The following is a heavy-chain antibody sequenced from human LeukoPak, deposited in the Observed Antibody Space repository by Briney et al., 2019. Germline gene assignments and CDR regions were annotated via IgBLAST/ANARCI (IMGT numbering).Heavy chain of an antibody. CDR3: ATDLGLTMIRGVLVS. CDR2: IKSKGDGETT. Sequence: GGSLRLSCAASGFTFTNAWMSWVRQAPGKGLEWVGRIKSKGDGETTDYTAPVKGRFTMSRDDSKATLYLQMNYVIVEDTAVYFCATDLGLTMIRGVLVSWGQGALVSVSP. D-gene: IGHD3-10*01. J-gene: IGHJ4*02. V-gene: IGHV3-15*01. CDR1: GFTFTNAW.